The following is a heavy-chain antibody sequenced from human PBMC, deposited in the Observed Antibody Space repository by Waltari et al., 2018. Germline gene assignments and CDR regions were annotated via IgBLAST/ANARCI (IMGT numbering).Heavy chain of an antibody. D-gene: IGHD6-19*01. CDR2: ISAYNGDT. Sequence: QVQLVQSGGEVKKPGASVKVSCKASGYTFTDFGISWVRQAPGQGLEWMGWISAYNGDTNYVQEVQGRVSMTTDTSTTTAYMELRSLRSDDTAVYYCVRDIGAYSSGWIFFDYWGQGTLVTVSS. J-gene: IGHJ4*02. CDR1: GYTFTDFG. V-gene: IGHV1-18*01. CDR3: VRDIGAYSSGWIFFDY.